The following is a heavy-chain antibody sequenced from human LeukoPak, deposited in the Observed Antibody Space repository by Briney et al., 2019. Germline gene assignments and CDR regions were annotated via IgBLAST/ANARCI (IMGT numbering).Heavy chain of an antibody. Sequence: ETLSLTCTVSGGSISSYYWSWIRQPPGKGLEWIGYIYYSGSTNYNPSLKSRVTISVDTSKNQFSLKLSSVTAADTAVYYCARDKGYCSGGSCYSVYYYYGMDVWGQGTTVTVSS. J-gene: IGHJ6*02. CDR2: IYYSGST. CDR1: GGSISSYY. V-gene: IGHV4-59*01. CDR3: ARDKGYCSGGSCYSVYYYYGMDV. D-gene: IGHD2-15*01.